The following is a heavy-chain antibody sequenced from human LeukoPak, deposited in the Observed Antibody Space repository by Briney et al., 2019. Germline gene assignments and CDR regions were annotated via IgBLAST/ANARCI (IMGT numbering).Heavy chain of an antibody. CDR1: GFTFSSYS. CDR3: ARLMREYSSGSPSWGY. D-gene: IGHD6-19*01. Sequence: GGSLRLSCATSGFTFSSYSMNWVRQAPGKGLEWVSSISSSSSYIYYAGSVKGRFTISRDNAKNSLYLQMNSLRAEDTAVYYCARLMREYSSGSPSWGYWGQGTLVTVSS. J-gene: IGHJ4*02. CDR2: ISSSSSYI. V-gene: IGHV3-21*01.